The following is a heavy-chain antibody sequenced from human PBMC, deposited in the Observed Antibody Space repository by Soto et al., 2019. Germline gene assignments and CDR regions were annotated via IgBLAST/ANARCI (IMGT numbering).Heavy chain of an antibody. CDR2: INPNSGGT. D-gene: IGHD5-18*01. V-gene: IGHV1-2*04. Sequence: QVQLVQSGAEVKKPGASVKVSCKASGYTFTGYYMHWVRQAPGQGLEWMGWINPNSGGTNYAQKLQGWVTMTRDTAISTAYMELSRLRSDDTAVYYCARVYSYGLAFDYWGQGTLVTVSS. CDR1: GYTFTGYY. CDR3: ARVYSYGLAFDY. J-gene: IGHJ4*02.